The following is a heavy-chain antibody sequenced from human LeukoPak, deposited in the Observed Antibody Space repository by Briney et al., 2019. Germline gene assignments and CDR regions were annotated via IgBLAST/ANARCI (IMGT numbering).Heavy chain of an antibody. Sequence: GGSLRLSCAASGFTFSSYGMHWVRQAPGKGLEWVAFIRYDGSNKYYADSVKGRFTISRDDSKNTLYLQMNSLRAEDTAVYYCAKDQAPQDIVVVPAYWGQGTLVTVSS. J-gene: IGHJ4*02. CDR2: IRYDGSNK. CDR3: AKDQAPQDIVVVPAY. V-gene: IGHV3-30*02. CDR1: GFTFSSYG. D-gene: IGHD2-2*01.